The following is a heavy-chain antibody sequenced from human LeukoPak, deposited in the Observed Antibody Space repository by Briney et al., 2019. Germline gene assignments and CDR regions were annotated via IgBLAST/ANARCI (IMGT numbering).Heavy chain of an antibody. V-gene: IGHV1-8*01. Sequence: ASVKVPCKASGYTFTSYDINWVRQATGQGLEWMGWMNPNSGNTGYAQKFQGRVTMTTDTSTSTANMELRSLTSDDTAVYYCARTGNWAPDYWGQGTLVTVSS. CDR1: GYTFTSYD. CDR2: MNPNSGNT. D-gene: IGHD1-14*01. CDR3: ARTGNWAPDY. J-gene: IGHJ4*02.